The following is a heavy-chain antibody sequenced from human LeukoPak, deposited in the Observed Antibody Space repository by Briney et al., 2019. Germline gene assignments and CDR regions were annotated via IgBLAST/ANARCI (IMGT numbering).Heavy chain of an antibody. CDR3: ARGIRGSYNWFDP. J-gene: IGHJ5*02. Sequence: SETLSLTCTVSGGSISSYYWSWIRQPPGKGLEWIGYIYYSGSTNYNPSLKSRVTISVDTSKNQFSLKLSSVTAADTAVYYCARGIRGSYNWFDPWGQGTLVTVSS. CDR1: GGSISSYY. V-gene: IGHV4-59*01. CDR2: IYYSGST. D-gene: IGHD1-26*01.